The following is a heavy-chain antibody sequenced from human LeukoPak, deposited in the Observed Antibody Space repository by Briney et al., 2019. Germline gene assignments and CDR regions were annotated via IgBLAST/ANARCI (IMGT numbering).Heavy chain of an antibody. V-gene: IGHV3-48*03. CDR1: EFTFTSYE. CDR3: ARGPSIAARYDAFDI. J-gene: IGHJ3*02. CDR2: ISSSGNTI. Sequence: GGSLRLSCAASEFTFTSYELNWVRQAPGKGLEWVSCISSSGNTISYADSVKGRFTISRDNAKNSLYLQVISLRAEDTAVYYCARGPSIAARYDAFDIWGQGTMVTVSS. D-gene: IGHD6-6*01.